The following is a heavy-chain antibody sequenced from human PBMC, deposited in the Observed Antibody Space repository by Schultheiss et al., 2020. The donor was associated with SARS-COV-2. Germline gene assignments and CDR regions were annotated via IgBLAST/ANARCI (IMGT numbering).Heavy chain of an antibody. D-gene: IGHD2-15*01. J-gene: IGHJ6*02. V-gene: IGHV3-30-3*01. CDR2: ISYDGSNK. CDR3: ARDTCSGGSCYHY. CDR1: GFTFSSYA. Sequence: GGSLRLSCAASGFTFSSYAMHWVRQAPGKGLEWVAVISYDGSNKYYADSVKGRFTISRDNSKNTLYLQMNSLRAEDTAVYYCARDTCSGGSCYHYWGQGTTVTVSS.